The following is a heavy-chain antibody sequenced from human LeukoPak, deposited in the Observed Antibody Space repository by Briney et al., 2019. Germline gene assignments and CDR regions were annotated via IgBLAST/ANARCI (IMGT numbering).Heavy chain of an antibody. Sequence: GGSLRLSCAASGFTFSSYAMSWVRQAPGKGLEWVSAISGSGGSTYYADSVKGRFTISRDNSKNTLYLQMNSLRAEDTAVYYCARVPSYYYGSGSYSAFDYWGQGTLVTVSS. CDR1: GFTFSSYA. D-gene: IGHD3-10*01. CDR3: ARVPSYYYGSGSYSAFDY. V-gene: IGHV3-23*01. CDR2: ISGSGGST. J-gene: IGHJ4*02.